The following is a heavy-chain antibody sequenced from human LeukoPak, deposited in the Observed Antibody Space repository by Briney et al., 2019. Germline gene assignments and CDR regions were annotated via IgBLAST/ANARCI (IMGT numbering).Heavy chain of an antibody. D-gene: IGHD4-17*01. CDR1: GGSISSYY. CDR3: ARRRSVTSLFFDY. Sequence: PSETLSLTCTVSGGSISSYYWSWIRQPPGKGLEWIGYIYYSGSTNYNPSLKSRVTISVDTSKNQFSLKLSSVTAADTAVYYCARRRSVTSLFFDYWGQGTLVTVSS. CDR2: IYYSGST. V-gene: IGHV4-59*08. J-gene: IGHJ4*02.